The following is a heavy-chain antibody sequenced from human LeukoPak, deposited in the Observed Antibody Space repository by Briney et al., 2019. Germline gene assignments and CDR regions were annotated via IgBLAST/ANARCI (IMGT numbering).Heavy chain of an antibody. D-gene: IGHD6-13*01. V-gene: IGHV4-59*01. J-gene: IGHJ5*02. CDR2: IYYSGST. Sequence: SETLSLTCMGSGGSIRSYYWSWIRQPPGKGLEWIGYIYYSGSTNYNPSLKSRVTISVDTSKNQFTLKLSSVTAADTAVYYCARAISIAAAGFWFSPSGDGNLVTVSS. CDR3: ARAISIAAAGFWFSP. CDR1: GGSIRSYY.